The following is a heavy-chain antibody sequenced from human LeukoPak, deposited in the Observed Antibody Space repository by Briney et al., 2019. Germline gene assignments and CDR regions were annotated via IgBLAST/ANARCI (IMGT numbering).Heavy chain of an antibody. D-gene: IGHD6-13*01. V-gene: IGHV1-46*01. Sequence: ASVTVSFKASGYTFTSYYIHWVRQAPGQGLEWMGIINPSGGSSSYAQKFQGRVTMTRDTSTNTVYMELSSLRSEDTAVYYCARDGSSRIAATSWGQGTLVTVSS. J-gene: IGHJ4*02. CDR1: GYTFTSYY. CDR2: INPSGGSS. CDR3: ARDGSSRIAATS.